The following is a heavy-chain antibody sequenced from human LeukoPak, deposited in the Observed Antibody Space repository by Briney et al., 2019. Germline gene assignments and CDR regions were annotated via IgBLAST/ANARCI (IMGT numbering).Heavy chain of an antibody. CDR1: GFTFSNHW. V-gene: IGHV3-21*01. J-gene: IGHJ6*02. CDR2: ISSSSSYI. Sequence: PGGSLRLSCAASGFTFSNHWMSWVRQAPGKGLEWVSSISSSSSYIYYADSVKGRFTISRDNAKNSLYLQMNSLRAEDTAVYYCARDGEYSNSISNGMDVWGQGTTVTVSS. D-gene: IGHD6-13*01. CDR3: ARDGEYSNSISNGMDV.